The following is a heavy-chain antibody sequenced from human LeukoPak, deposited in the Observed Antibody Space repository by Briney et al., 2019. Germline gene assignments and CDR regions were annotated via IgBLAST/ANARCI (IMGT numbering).Heavy chain of an antibody. D-gene: IGHD6-19*01. CDR1: GGSISSYY. Sequence: KPSETLSLTCTVSGGSISSYYWSWVRQPPGKGLEWIGYIYYSGSTNYNPSLKSRVTISVDTSKNQFSLKLSSVAAADTAVYYCARGIQWLVYYFDYWGQGTLVTVSS. CDR2: IYYSGST. CDR3: ARGIQWLVYYFDY. V-gene: IGHV4-59*01. J-gene: IGHJ4*02.